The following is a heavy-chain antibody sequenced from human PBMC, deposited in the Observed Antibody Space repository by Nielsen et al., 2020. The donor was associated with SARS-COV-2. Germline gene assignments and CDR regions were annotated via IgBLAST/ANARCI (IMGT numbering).Heavy chain of an antibody. Sequence: GESLKISCAASGFTFSSYAMHWVRQAPGKGLEGVAVISYDGSNKYYADSVKGRFTISRDTSKNTLYLQMNSLRAEDTAVYYCARDAITPGLLWVGELYLNWFDPWGQGTLVTVSS. D-gene: IGHD3-10*01. CDR3: ARDAITPGLLWVGELYLNWFDP. CDR1: GFTFSSYA. CDR2: ISYDGSNK. J-gene: IGHJ5*02. V-gene: IGHV3-30*04.